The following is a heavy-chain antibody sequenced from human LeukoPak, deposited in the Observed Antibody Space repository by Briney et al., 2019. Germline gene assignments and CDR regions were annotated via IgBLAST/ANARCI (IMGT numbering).Heavy chain of an antibody. CDR2: ITSSSSYI. Sequence: PGGSLRLSCTGSGFTFSNAWMNWVRQAPGKGLEWVSSITSSSSYIYYADSVKGRFTISRDNAKNSLYLQMNSLRAEDTAVYYCAAAPQTYRYLGYWGQGTLVTVSS. CDR3: AAAPQTYRYLGY. D-gene: IGHD3-16*02. CDR1: GFTFSNAW. V-gene: IGHV3-21*01. J-gene: IGHJ4*02.